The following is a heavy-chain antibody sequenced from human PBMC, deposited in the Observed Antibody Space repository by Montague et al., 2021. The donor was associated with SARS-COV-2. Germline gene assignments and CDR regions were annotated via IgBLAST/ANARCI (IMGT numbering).Heavy chain of an antibody. J-gene: IGHJ4*02. Sequence: SETLSLTCTVSGASITNTRYFWGWIRQPPGKALEWIGSIYHNGKTYYNPSLERRALLSVDTSKNQFSLRLSSVIASDTAVYYCAVELKYFFDFWGQGILVTVSS. D-gene: IGHD1-7*01. CDR2: IYHNGKT. CDR1: GASITNTRYF. CDR3: AVELKYFFDF. V-gene: IGHV4-39*01.